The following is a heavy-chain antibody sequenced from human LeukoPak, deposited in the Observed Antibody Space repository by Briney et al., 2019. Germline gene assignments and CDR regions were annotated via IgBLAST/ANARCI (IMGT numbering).Heavy chain of an antibody. CDR1: GGSFSGYY. D-gene: IGHD3-10*01. CDR3: ARGSGITMVRGVIINWFDP. V-gene: IGHV4-34*01. Sequence: SETLSLTCAVYGGSFSGYYWSWIRQPPGKGLEWIGEINHSGSTNYNLSLKSRVTISVDTSKNQFSLKLSSVTAADTAVYYCARGSGITMVRGVIINWFDPWGQGTLVTVSS. J-gene: IGHJ5*02. CDR2: INHSGST.